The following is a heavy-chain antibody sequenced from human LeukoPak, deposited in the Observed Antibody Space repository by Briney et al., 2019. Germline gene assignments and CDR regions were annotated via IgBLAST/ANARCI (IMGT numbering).Heavy chain of an antibody. CDR2: ISDGAGST. CDR1: GFTFSNYV. CDR3: AKPGSSACSGRHYFDS. Sequence: GGSLRLSCAASGFTFSNYVLSWVRQAPGKGLEWVSGISDGAGSTYFADSVKGRFTISRDNSKNTLYLQMNSLRADDTAVYYCAKPGSSACSGRHYFDSWGQGTLVTVSS. J-gene: IGHJ4*02. D-gene: IGHD2-15*01. V-gene: IGHV3-23*01.